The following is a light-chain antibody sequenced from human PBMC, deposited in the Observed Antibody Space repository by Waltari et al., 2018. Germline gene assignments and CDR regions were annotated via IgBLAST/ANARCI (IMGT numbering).Light chain of an antibody. CDR2: EVS. CDR1: NSDIGSYTF. Sequence: QSALTQPASVSGSPGQSITISCTGTNSDIGSYTFVSWYQQPPNKVPKLVLYEVSNRPSGVPNSFSGSKSGNTAFLTISGLQAEDEAEYYCSSYTKSTTQVFGTGTKVTVL. J-gene: IGLJ1*01. V-gene: IGLV2-14*01. CDR3: SSYTKSTTQV.